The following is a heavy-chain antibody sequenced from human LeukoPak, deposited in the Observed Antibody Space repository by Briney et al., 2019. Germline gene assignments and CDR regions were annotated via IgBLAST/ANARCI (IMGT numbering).Heavy chain of an antibody. CDR2: ISSNGGST. CDR3: ARTTGYSSGWYEY. J-gene: IGHJ4*02. D-gene: IGHD6-19*01. V-gene: IGHV3-64*01. Sequence: GGSLRLSCAASGFTFSSYAMHWVRQAPGKGLEYVSAISSNGGSTYYANSVKGRFTISRDNSKNTLYLQMGSLRAEDMAVYYCARTTGYSSGWYEYWGQGTLVTVSS. CDR1: GFTFSSYA.